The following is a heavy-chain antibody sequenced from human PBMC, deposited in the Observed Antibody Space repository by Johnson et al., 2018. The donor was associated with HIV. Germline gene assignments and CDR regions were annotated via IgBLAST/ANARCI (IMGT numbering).Heavy chain of an antibody. V-gene: IGHV3-30*03. J-gene: IGHJ3*02. CDR3: ARDLDTAMVTCAFDI. CDR2: ISYDGSNK. CDR1: GFTFSSYG. D-gene: IGHD5-18*01. Sequence: QVQLVESGGGVVQPGRSLRLSCVASGFTFSSYGMNWVRQAPGKGLEWVAVISYDGSNKYYADSVKGRFTISRDNSKNTLYLQMNSLRAEDTAVYYCARDLDTAMVTCAFDIWGQGTMVTVSS.